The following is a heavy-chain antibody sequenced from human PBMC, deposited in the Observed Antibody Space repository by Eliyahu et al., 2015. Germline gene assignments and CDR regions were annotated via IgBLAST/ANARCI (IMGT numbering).Heavy chain of an antibody. J-gene: IGHJ6*02. CDR1: GGTFSSYA. CDR3: ARAAGKEAARPGDYYGMDV. Sequence: QVQLVQSGAEVKKPGSSVKVSCKASGGTFSSYAIXWVRQAPGQGLEWMGGIIPIFGTANYAQKFQGRVTITADESTSTAYMELSSLRSEDTAVYYCARAAGKEAARPGDYYGMDVWGQGTTVTVSS. CDR2: IIPIFGTA. D-gene: IGHD6-6*01. V-gene: IGHV1-69*01.